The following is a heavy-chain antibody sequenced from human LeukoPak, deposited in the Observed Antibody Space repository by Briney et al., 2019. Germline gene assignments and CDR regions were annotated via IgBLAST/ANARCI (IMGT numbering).Heavy chain of an antibody. CDR3: ARGERYCSGGSCYSELDY. CDR1: GGTFSSYA. J-gene: IGHJ4*02. Sequence: GASVKVSCKASGGTFSSYAIGWVRQAPGQGLEWMGGIIPIFGTANYAQKFQGRVTITADESTSTAYMELSSLRSEDTAVYYCARGERYCSGGSCYSELDYWGQGTLVTVSS. V-gene: IGHV1-69*13. CDR2: IIPIFGTA. D-gene: IGHD2-15*01.